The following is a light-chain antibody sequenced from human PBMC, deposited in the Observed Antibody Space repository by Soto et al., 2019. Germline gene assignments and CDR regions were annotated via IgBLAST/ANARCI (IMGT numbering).Light chain of an antibody. CDR3: QQYNNWPPYT. CDR2: GAS. Sequence: EIVMTQSPATLSVSPGERATLSCRASQSVSSNLAWYQQKPDQAPRLLIYGASTRATGIPARFSGSGSGTEFTLTISSLQSVDVAVYYCQQYNNWPPYTFGQGTKLEIK. V-gene: IGKV3-15*01. J-gene: IGKJ2*01. CDR1: QSVSSN.